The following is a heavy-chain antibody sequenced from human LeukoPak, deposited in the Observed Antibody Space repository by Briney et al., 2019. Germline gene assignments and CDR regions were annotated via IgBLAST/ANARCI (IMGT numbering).Heavy chain of an antibody. J-gene: IGHJ4*02. CDR3: ARVTDYALHIDY. CDR2: ISSSSSYI. D-gene: IGHD4-17*01. V-gene: IGHV3-21*01. CDR1: GFTFSSYS. Sequence: GGSLRLSCAASGFTFSSYSMSWVRQAPGKGLEWVSSISSSSSYIYYADSVKGRFTISRDNAKNSLYLQMNSLRAEDTAVYYCARVTDYALHIDYWGQGTLVTVSS.